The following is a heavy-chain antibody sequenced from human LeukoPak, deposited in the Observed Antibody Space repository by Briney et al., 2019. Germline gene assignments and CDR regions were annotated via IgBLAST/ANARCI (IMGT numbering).Heavy chain of an antibody. CDR3: ARAPGYCSSTSCYSLDY. D-gene: IGHD2-2*01. V-gene: IGHV3-13*01. J-gene: IGHJ4*02. CDR2: IGTAGDT. CDR1: GFTFSSYD. Sequence: GGSLRLSCAASGFTFSSYDMHWVRHATGKGLEWVSAIGTAGDTYYPGSVKGRFTISRENAKNSLYLQMNSLRAGDTAVYYCARAPGYCSSTSCYSLDYWGQGTLVTVSS.